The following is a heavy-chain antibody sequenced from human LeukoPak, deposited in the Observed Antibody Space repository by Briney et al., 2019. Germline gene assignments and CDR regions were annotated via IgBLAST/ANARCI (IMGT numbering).Heavy chain of an antibody. CDR3: ARDFKLNYDY. D-gene: IGHD5-24*01. V-gene: IGHV1-2*06. CDR1: GYAFTGYY. J-gene: IGHJ4*02. Sequence: ASVKVSCKASGYAFTGYYIHWVRQAPGQGLEWMGRINPNSGGTNYAQKFQGRVTMTRDTSISTAYMELSRLRSDDTAVYYCARDFKLNYDYWGQGTLVTVSS. CDR2: INPNSGGT.